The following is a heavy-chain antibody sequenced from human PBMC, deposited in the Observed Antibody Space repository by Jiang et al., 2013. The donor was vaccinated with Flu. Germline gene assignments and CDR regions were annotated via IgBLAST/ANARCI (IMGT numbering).Heavy chain of an antibody. J-gene: IGHJ4*02. CDR3: ARGHPQWGMVRGVINFDY. D-gene: IGHD3-10*01. V-gene: IGHV4-34*01. Sequence: LLKPSETLSLTCAVYGGSFSGYYWSWIRQPPGKGLEWIGEINHSGSTNYNPSLKSRVTISVDTSKNQFSLKLSSVTAADTAVYYCARGHPQWGMVRGVINFDYWGQGTLVTVSS. CDR2: INHSGST. CDR1: GGSFSGYY.